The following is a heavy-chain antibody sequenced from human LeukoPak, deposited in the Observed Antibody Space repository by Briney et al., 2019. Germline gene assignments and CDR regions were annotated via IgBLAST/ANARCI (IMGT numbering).Heavy chain of an antibody. D-gene: IGHD6-19*01. CDR2: INTDGSST. J-gene: IGHJ4*02. CDR3: AFGTGWFFNY. V-gene: IGHV3-74*01. CDR1: GFTFSSSL. Sequence: GGSLRLSCAASGFTFSSSLIHWVRQGPGKGPVWVSLINTDGSSTNYADSVKGRLTISRDNAKNTLFLHMDSLRAEDTAVYYCAFGTGWFFNYWGQGTLVTVSS.